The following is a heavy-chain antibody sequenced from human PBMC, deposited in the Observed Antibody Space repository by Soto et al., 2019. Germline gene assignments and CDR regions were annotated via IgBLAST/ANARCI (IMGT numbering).Heavy chain of an antibody. CDR1: GFTFSSYA. CDR3: AREGSVAGTSLIDS. V-gene: IGHV3-30*03. Sequence: GGSLRLSCAASGFTFSSYAMHWVRQAPGKGLEWVAVISYDGSDKYYADSVKGRFNISRDNSKNTLYLQVNNLRVEDTAVYYCAREGSVAGTSLIDSWGQGALVTVSS. D-gene: IGHD6-19*01. CDR2: ISYDGSDK. J-gene: IGHJ4*02.